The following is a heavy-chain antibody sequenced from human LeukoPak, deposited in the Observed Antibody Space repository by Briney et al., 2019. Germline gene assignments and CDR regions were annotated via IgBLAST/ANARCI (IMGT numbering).Heavy chain of an antibody. CDR2: IWSDATNK. D-gene: IGHD3-10*01. Sequence: GGSLRLSCAASGFTFSSYDMHWVRQGPGKGLEWVTVIWSDATNKYYADSVKGRFTISRDNSTNTLYLQMNSLRAEDTAVYFCARQTYYYGSGTHYYYFDYWGQGTLVTVSS. V-gene: IGHV3-33*01. CDR1: GFTFSSYD. J-gene: IGHJ4*02. CDR3: ARQTYYYGSGTHYYYFDY.